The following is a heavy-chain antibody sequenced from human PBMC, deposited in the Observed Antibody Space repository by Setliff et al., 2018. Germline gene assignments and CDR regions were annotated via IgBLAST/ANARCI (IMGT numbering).Heavy chain of an antibody. D-gene: IGHD4-17*01. J-gene: IGHJ4*02. V-gene: IGHV4-34*01. CDR1: GGSLTTYY. CDR3: AADYGDRDSFDY. Sequence: PSETLSLTCSVYGGSLTTYYWGWIRQPPGKGLEWIGEINHSESTNYNPALKSRVTISIDTSRNQFSLKLNSVTAADTAVYYCAADYGDRDSFDYWGQGTLVTVSS. CDR2: INHSEST.